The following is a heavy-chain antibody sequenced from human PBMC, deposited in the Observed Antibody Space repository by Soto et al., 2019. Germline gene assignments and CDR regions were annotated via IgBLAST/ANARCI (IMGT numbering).Heavy chain of an antibody. D-gene: IGHD6-13*01. CDR3: ARDGQDNEGIAAAGPLGYYYGMDV. Sequence: GASVKVSCKASGGTFSSYAISWVRQAPGQGLEWMGGIIPIFGTANYAQKFQGRVTITADESTSTAYMELSSLRSEDTAVYYCARDGQDNEGIAAAGPLGYYYGMDVWGQGTTVTVSS. V-gene: IGHV1-69*13. CDR2: IIPIFGTA. CDR1: GGTFSSYA. J-gene: IGHJ6*02.